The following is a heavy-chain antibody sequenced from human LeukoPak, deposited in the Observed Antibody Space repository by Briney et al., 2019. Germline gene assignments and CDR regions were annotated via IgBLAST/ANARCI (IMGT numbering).Heavy chain of an antibody. CDR2: ISGSGGST. CDR3: AKLRFLEWLFFDY. Sequence: GGSLRLSCAASGFTFSSYAMSWVRQAPGKGLEWVPAISGSGGSTYYADSVKGRFTISRDNSKNTLYLQMNSPRAEDTAVYYCAKLRFLEWLFFDYWGQGTLVTVSS. D-gene: IGHD3-3*01. J-gene: IGHJ4*02. V-gene: IGHV3-23*01. CDR1: GFTFSSYA.